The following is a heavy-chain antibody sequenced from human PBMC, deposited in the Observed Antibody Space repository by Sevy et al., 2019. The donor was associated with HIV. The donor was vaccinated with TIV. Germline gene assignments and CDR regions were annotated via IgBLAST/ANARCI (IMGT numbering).Heavy chain of an antibody. CDR1: GFTFSNAW. V-gene: IGHV3-15*01. CDR3: TTEERSYGDYDYFDY. J-gene: IGHJ4*02. Sequence: GGSLRLSCAASGFTFSNAWMSWVRQAPGKGLEWVGRIKSKTDGGTTDYAAPVKGRFTISRDDSKNTLYLQMNSLKTEDTAVYYCTTEERSYGDYDYFDYWGQGTLVTVSS. CDR2: IKSKTDGGTT. D-gene: IGHD4-17*01.